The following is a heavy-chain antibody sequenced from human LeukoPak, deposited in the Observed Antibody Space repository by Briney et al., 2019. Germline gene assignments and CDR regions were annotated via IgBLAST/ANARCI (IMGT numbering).Heavy chain of an antibody. Sequence: PSETLSLTCTVSGGSISSYYWSWLRQPPGKGLEWIGYIYYSGSTNYNPSLTSRVTISVDTSKNQFSLKLSSVTAADTAVYYCAREKGPAAFDYWGQGTLVTVSS. CDR1: GGSISSYY. J-gene: IGHJ4*02. CDR2: IYYSGST. D-gene: IGHD2-15*01. CDR3: AREKGPAAFDY. V-gene: IGHV4-59*01.